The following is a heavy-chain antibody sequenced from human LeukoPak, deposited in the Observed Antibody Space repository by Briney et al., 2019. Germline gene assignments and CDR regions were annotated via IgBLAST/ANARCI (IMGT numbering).Heavy chain of an antibody. CDR1: GGSISSGGYY. Sequence: SETLSLTCTVSGGSISSGGYYWSWIRQHPGKGLEWIGYIYYSGSTYYNPSLKSRVTISVDTPKNQFSLKLSSVTAADTAVYYCARAGGYAPYDSSGYYYWGQGTLVTVSS. CDR3: ARAGGYAPYDSSGYYY. V-gene: IGHV4-31*03. CDR2: IYYSGST. J-gene: IGHJ4*02. D-gene: IGHD3-22*01.